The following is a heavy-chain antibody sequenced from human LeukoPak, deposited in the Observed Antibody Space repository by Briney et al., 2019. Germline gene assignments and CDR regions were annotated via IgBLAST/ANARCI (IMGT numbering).Heavy chain of an antibody. Sequence: GGSLRLSCAASGFTFSSYAMHWVRQAPGKGLEWVAVISYDGSNKYYADSVKGRFTISRDNSKNTLYLQMNSLRAEDTAVYYCAREGSGSFDYWGQGTLVTVSS. J-gene: IGHJ4*02. D-gene: IGHD3-3*01. CDR1: GFTFSSYA. CDR3: AREGSGSFDY. CDR2: ISYDGSNK. V-gene: IGHV3-30-3*01.